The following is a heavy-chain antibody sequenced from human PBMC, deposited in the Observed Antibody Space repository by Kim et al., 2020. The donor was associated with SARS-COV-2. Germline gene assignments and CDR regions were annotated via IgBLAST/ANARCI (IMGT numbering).Heavy chain of an antibody. CDR3: ARETYSSTSLYYYYGMDV. Sequence: GGSLRLSCAASGFTFSSYWMSWVRQAPGKGLEWVANITQDGSEKYYVDSVKGRFTISRDNAKNSLYLQMNSLRAEDTAVYYCARETYSSTSLYYYYGMDVWGQGTTVTVSS. D-gene: IGHD6-6*01. CDR2: ITQDGSEK. V-gene: IGHV3-7*03. J-gene: IGHJ6*02. CDR1: GFTFSSYW.